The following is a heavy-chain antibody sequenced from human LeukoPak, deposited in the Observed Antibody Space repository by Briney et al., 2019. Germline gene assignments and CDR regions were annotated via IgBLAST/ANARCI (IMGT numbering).Heavy chain of an antibody. CDR1: GGSVSSGSYY. D-gene: IGHD6-13*01. Sequence: PSETLSLTCTVSGGSVSSGSYYWSWIRQPPGKGLEWIGYIYYSGSTNYNPSLKSRVTISVDTSKNQFSLKLSSVTAADTAVYYCARVSSSWSYYFDYWGQGTLVTVSS. CDR2: IYYSGST. J-gene: IGHJ4*02. V-gene: IGHV4-61*01. CDR3: ARVSSSWSYYFDY.